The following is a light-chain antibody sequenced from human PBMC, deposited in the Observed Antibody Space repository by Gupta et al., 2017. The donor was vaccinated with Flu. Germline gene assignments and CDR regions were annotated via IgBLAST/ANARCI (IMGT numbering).Light chain of an antibody. Sequence: EIVMTQSPGTLSLSPGERATLSCWASQSVSNNLAWYQQKPGQAPRLLIYGASTRATGIPARFSGSGSGTEFTLTISSLQSEDFAVYYCHHYTHWLLTFGLGTKVEI. CDR1: QSVSNN. J-gene: IGKJ1*01. V-gene: IGKV3-15*01. CDR2: GAS. CDR3: HHYTHWLLT.